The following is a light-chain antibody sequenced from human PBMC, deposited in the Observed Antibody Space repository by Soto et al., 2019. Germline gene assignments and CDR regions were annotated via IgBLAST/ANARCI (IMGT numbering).Light chain of an antibody. CDR1: QSVLYSSNNKNY. J-gene: IGKJ1*01. CDR2: WAS. CDR3: EQYYSTPT. V-gene: IGKV4-1*01. Sequence: DIVMTQSPDSLAVSLGERATINCKSSQSVLYSSNNKNYLAWYQQKPGQPPKLLIYWASTRESGVPDLFSGSGSGTDFTITIRSLQAEDVAVYYCEQYYSTPTFGQGTKVEIK.